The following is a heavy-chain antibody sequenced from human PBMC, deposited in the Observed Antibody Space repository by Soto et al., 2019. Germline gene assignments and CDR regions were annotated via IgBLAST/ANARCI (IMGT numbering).Heavy chain of an antibody. CDR3: ARGQGAAAGHSNFDY. J-gene: IGHJ4*02. Sequence: QLQLQESGSGLVKPSQTLSLTCAVSGGSISGTXYSWSWIRQPPGKGLEWIGYIYDSGNTYYNPSLKSQFSISVDRSKNQFSLKLSSVTAADTAVYYCARGQGAAAGHSNFDYWGQGALVTVSS. D-gene: IGHD6-13*01. CDR2: IYDSGNT. CDR1: GGSISGTXYS. V-gene: IGHV4-30-2*01.